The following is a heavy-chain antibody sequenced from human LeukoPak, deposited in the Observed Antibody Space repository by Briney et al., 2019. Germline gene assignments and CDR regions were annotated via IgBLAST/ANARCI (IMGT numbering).Heavy chain of an antibody. CDR1: GYTFTTYY. Sequence: ASVKVSCKASGYTFTTYYVHWVRQAPGQGLEWMGIINPSGGSTTYAQKFRGRLTMTRDMSTSTVYMELSSLRAEDTAIYYCTRDGGGDWDYWGQGTLVTVSS. D-gene: IGHD2-21*02. V-gene: IGHV1-46*01. CDR3: TRDGGGDWDY. CDR2: INPSGGST. J-gene: IGHJ4*02.